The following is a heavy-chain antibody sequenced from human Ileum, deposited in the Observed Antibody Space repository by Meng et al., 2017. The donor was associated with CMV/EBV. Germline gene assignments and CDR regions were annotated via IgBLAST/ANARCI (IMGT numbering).Heavy chain of an antibody. CDR2: IKQDGTEK. D-gene: IGHD6-13*01. J-gene: IGHJ6*02. V-gene: IGHV3-7*01. CDR1: GFTFNSYW. CDR3: TRERARGSRYHDHYYYGMDV. Sequence: GESLKISCAGSGFTFNSYWMSWVRQAPGKGLEWVANIKQDGTEKNYADSVKGRFTISRDYAKRLVFLEMNSLRAEDTAVYYCTRERARGSRYHDHYYYGMDVWGQGTTVTVSS.